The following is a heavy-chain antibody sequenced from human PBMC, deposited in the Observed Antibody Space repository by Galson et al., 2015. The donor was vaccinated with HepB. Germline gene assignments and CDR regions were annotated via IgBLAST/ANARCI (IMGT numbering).Heavy chain of an antibody. CDR3: VKGQTTVVTDYYYYYGMDV. CDR2: ISSNGGST. CDR1: GFTFSSYA. V-gene: IGHV3-64D*06. J-gene: IGHJ6*02. Sequence: SLRLSCAASGFTFSSYAMHWARQAPGKGLEYVSAISSNGGSTYYADSVKGRFTISRDNSKNTLYLQMSSLRAEDTAVYYCVKGQTTVVTDYYYYYGMDVWGQGTTVTVSS. D-gene: IGHD4-23*01.